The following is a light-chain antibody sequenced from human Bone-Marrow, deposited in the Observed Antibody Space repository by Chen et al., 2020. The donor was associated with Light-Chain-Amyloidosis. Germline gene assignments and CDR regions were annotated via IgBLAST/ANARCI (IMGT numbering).Light chain of an antibody. Sequence: QSALTQPRSVSGSPGQSVTISCTGTSSDVGGYNYVSWYQQHPGKAPKLMIYDVSKRPSGVPDRFSGSKSGHTASLTISGLQAEDEADYYCCSYAGSYTFSYVFGTGTKVTVL. CDR2: DVS. CDR1: SSDVGGYNY. V-gene: IGLV2-11*01. CDR3: CSYAGSYTFSYV. J-gene: IGLJ1*01.